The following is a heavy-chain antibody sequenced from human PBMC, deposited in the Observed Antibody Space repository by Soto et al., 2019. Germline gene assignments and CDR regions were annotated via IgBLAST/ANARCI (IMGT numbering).Heavy chain of an antibody. CDR1: GGTFSSYA. D-gene: IGHD2-2*01. V-gene: IGHV1-69*01. CDR2: IIPIFGTT. CDR3: ASAADGSTRFDP. Sequence: QVQLVQSGAEVKKPGSSVKVSCKASGGTFSSYAISWVRQAPGQGLEWMGGIIPIFGTTNYAQKFQGGVTITADESTSTAYMELGSLRSEDTAVYYCASAADGSTRFDPWGQGTLVTVSS. J-gene: IGHJ5*02.